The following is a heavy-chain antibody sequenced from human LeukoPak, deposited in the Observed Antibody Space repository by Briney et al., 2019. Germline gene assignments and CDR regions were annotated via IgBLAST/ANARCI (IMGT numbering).Heavy chain of an antibody. Sequence: PGGSLRLSCAASGFTFSSYEMNWVRQAPGKGLEWVSYISSSGGTIYYADSVKGRFTISRDNAKNSLYLQMNSLRAEDTAVYYCARAADSGYCSGGSCYYLDYWGQGTLVTVSS. J-gene: IGHJ4*02. CDR3: ARAADSGYCSGGSCYYLDY. V-gene: IGHV3-48*03. CDR1: GFTFSSYE. CDR2: ISSSGGTI. D-gene: IGHD2-15*01.